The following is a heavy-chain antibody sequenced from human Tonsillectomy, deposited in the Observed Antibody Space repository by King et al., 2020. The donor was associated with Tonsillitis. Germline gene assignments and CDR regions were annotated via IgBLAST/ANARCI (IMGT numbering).Heavy chain of an antibody. Sequence: VQLVESGGGLVQPGGSLRLSCAASGFTFSSYWMSWVRQAPGKGLEWVANIKQDGSEAYYVDSVTGRLTISRDNVENSLYLQMNSLRAEDTAVYYCARDSLTATRAFDLWGRGTLVTVSS. CDR3: ARDSLTATRAFDL. J-gene: IGHJ2*01. CDR1: GFTFSSYW. V-gene: IGHV3-7*03. D-gene: IGHD1-14*01. CDR2: IKQDGSEA.